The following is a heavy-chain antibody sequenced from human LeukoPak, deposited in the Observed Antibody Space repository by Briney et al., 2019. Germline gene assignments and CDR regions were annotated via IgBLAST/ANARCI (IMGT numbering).Heavy chain of an antibody. Sequence: HPGGSLRLSCAASGFTFSSYAMHWVRQAPGKGLEWVAVISYDGSNKYYADSVKGRFTISRDNSKNTLYLQMNSLRAEDTAVYYCARNGITMIVVVIGWFDHWGQGTLVTVSS. J-gene: IGHJ5*02. CDR1: GFTFSSYA. V-gene: IGHV3-30-3*01. D-gene: IGHD3-22*01. CDR2: ISYDGSNK. CDR3: ARNGITMIVVVIGWFDH.